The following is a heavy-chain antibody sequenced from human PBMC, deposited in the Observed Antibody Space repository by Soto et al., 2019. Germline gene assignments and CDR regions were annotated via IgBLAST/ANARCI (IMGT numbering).Heavy chain of an antibody. CDR3: ARFAYGDYEYYFDY. J-gene: IGHJ4*02. CDR1: GGSFSGYY. Sequence: PSETLSLTCAVYGGSFSGYYWSWIRQPPGKGLEWIGEINHSGSTNYNPSLKSRVTISVDTSKNQFSLKLSSVTAADTAVYYCARFAYGDYEYYFDYWGQGTLVTVSS. V-gene: IGHV4-34*01. CDR2: INHSGST. D-gene: IGHD4-17*01.